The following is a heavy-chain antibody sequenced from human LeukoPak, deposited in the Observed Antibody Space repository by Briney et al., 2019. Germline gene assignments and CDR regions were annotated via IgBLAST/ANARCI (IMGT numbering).Heavy chain of an antibody. J-gene: IGHJ4*02. Sequence: SETLSLTCTVSGGSISSSSYYWGWIRQPPGKGLEWIGEIYHSGSTNYNPSLKSRATISVDKSKNQFSLKLSSVTAADTAVYYCARGGGTAMVRRYFDYWGQGTLVTVSS. D-gene: IGHD5-18*01. CDR1: GGSISSSSYY. CDR3: ARGGGTAMVRRYFDY. V-gene: IGHV4-39*07. CDR2: IYHSGST.